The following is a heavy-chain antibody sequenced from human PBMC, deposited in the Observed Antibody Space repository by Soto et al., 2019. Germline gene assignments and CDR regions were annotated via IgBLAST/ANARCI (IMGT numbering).Heavy chain of an antibody. CDR2: ISHHGFN. J-gene: IGHJ4*02. D-gene: IGHD7-27*01. CDR3: ARDYWGSLDY. Sequence: SETLSLTCTVSGVSVSDYSYQWSWIRLPPGKGLEWIGYISHHGFNNYNPSLKSRVTISVSTSNNQFSLNLRSVTAADTAIYYCARDYWGSLDYWGQGTPVTVSS. V-gene: IGHV4-61*01. CDR1: GVSVSDYSYQ.